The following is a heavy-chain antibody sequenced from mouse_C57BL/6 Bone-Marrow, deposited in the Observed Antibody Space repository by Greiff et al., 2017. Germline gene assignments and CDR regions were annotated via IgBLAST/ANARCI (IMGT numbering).Heavy chain of an antibody. D-gene: IGHD1-1*01. CDR2: IWSDGST. Sequence: VMLVESGPGLVAPSQSLSITCTVSGFSLTSYGVHWVRQPPGKGLEWLVVIWSDGSTTYNSALKSRLSISKDNSKSQVFLKMNSLQTDDTAMYYCARQLGTTVVPYAMDYWGQGTSVTVSS. CDR1: GFSLTSYG. CDR3: ARQLGTTVVPYAMDY. V-gene: IGHV2-6-1*01. J-gene: IGHJ4*01.